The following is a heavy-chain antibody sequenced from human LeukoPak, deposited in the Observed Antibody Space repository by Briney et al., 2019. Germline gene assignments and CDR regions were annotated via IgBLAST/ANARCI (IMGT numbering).Heavy chain of an antibody. CDR2: IYPGDSDT. CDR1: GYSFTSYW. CDR3: ARLGGSGSYYNEVYYYYGMDV. J-gene: IGHJ6*02. D-gene: IGHD3-10*01. Sequence: GESLKISCKGSGYSFTSYWIGWVRQMPGKGLEWMGIIYPGDSDTRYSPSFQGQVTISADKSISTAYLQWSSLKASDTAMYYCARLGGSGSYYNEVYYYYGMDVRGQGTTVTVSS. V-gene: IGHV5-51*01.